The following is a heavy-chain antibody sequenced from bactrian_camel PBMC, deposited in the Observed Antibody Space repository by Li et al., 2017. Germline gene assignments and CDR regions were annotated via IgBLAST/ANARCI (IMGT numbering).Heavy chain of an antibody. CDR2: VDKEGGT. V-gene: IGHV3S67*01. CDR1: GYANIVRRYC. CDR3: VTNADSYAVRCGLSQSAYTY. D-gene: IGHD3*01. J-gene: IGHJ4*01. Sequence: QLVESGGASVQNGGSLTLSGAASGYANIVRRYCMGWFRQAPGKEREGVAAVDKEGGTDYADSVDSRFTISKGNGKLTLSLQMDSLKPEDTATYYCVTNADSYAVRCGLSQSAYTYWGQGTQVTVS.